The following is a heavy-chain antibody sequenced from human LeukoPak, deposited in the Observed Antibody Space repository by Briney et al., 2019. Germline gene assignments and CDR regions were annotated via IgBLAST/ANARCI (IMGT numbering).Heavy chain of an antibody. CDR1: GGSISSYY. D-gene: IGHD6-13*01. J-gene: IGHJ3*02. CDR3: ARDLSSSWYGDDAFDI. Sequence: SETLSLTCTVSGGSISSYYWSWIRQPPGKGLEWIGYIYYSGSTNYNPSLKSRVTISVDTSKNQFSLKLSSVIAADTAVYYCARDLSSSWYGDDAFDIWGQGTMVTVSS. V-gene: IGHV4-59*01. CDR2: IYYSGST.